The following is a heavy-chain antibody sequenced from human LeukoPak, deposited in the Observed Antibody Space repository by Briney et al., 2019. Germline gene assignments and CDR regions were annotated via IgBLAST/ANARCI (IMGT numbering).Heavy chain of an antibody. D-gene: IGHD4-23*01. J-gene: IGHJ4*02. CDR1: GESLNYYY. CDR2: IFDGKTI. V-gene: IGHV4-34*12. CDR3: ASGAWAARLNS. Sequence: SETLSLTCAVYGESLNYYYWSWIRQSPGKGLEWIGDIFDGKTINYNPSLRSRVTISAATSSQQFSLNLKSVTAADTAVYFCASGAWAARLNSWAQGALVIVSS.